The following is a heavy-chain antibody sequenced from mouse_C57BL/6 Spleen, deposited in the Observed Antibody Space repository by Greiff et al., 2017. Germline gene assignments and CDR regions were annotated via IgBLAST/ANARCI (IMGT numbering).Heavy chain of an antibody. D-gene: IGHD1-1*01. V-gene: IGHV1-80*01. J-gene: IGHJ1*03. CDR3: ARRDYGSHWYFDV. CDR1: GYAFSSYW. CDR2: IYPGDGDT. Sequence: QVQLKESGAELVKPGASVKISCKASGYAFSSYWMNWVKQRPGKGLEWIGQIYPGDGDTNYNGKFKGKATLTADKSSSTAYMQLSSLTSEDSAVYFWARRDYGSHWYFDVWGTGTTVTVSS.